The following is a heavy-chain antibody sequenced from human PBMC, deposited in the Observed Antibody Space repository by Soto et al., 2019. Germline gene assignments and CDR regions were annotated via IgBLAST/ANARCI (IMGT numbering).Heavy chain of an antibody. CDR3: ARTLIDCSSTSCYTGENSRHWLDP. CDR1: GGTFSSYA. V-gene: IGHV1-69*13. CDR2: IIPIFGTA. D-gene: IGHD2-2*02. J-gene: IGHJ5*02. Sequence: SVNVSCKASGGTFSSYAMSWVRQAPGQGLEWIGGIIPIFGTANYAQKFQGRVTITADESTSTAYMELSSLRSEDTAVYYCARTLIDCSSTSCYTGENSRHWLDPSGQRTLVHVSS.